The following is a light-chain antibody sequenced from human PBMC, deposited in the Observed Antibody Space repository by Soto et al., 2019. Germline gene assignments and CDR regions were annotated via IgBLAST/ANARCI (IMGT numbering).Light chain of an antibody. Sequence: QPVLAQPASVSGSPGQSITISCSGTSSDIGSYNHVAWYQQFPCKSPKLMIYAVSDRPSGVSDRFSGSKSGITASLTISGLQTEDEADYYCISYTDRQSYLFGTGTKV. CDR1: SSDIGSYNH. CDR2: AVS. J-gene: IGLJ1*01. CDR3: ISYTDRQSYL. V-gene: IGLV2-14*03.